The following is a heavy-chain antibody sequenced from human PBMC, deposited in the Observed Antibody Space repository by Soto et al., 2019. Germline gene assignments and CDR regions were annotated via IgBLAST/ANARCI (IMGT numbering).Heavy chain of an antibody. V-gene: IGHV3-21*01. J-gene: IGHJ5*02. D-gene: IGHD2-15*01. CDR1: GFSFSSYS. Sequence: EVQLVESGGGLVKPGGSLRLSCAASGFSFSSYSMNWVRQAPGKGLEWVSSISSSASHINYADSVKGRFTISRDNAKKSLYLPMNSLRAEDTAVYYCARGYTGYCSGGTCYWFDPWGQGTLVTVSS. CDR3: ARGYTGYCSGGTCYWFDP. CDR2: ISSSASHI.